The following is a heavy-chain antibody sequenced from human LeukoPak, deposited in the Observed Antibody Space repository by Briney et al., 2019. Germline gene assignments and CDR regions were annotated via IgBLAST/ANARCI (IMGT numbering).Heavy chain of an antibody. CDR3: ARQVYSGTHYFDY. V-gene: IGHV4-39*01. J-gene: IGHJ4*02. Sequence: PSETLSLTCTVSGGSISSRSCCWGWIRQPPGKGLEWIGTIYYSGSTYYNPSLKSRVTISVDTSNNQFSLRLSSVTAADTAVYYCARQVYSGTHYFDYWGQGTLVTVSS. CDR1: GGSISSRSCC. D-gene: IGHD1-26*01. CDR2: IYYSGST.